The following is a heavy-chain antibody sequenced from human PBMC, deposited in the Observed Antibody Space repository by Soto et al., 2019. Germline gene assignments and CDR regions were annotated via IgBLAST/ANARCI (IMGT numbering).Heavy chain of an antibody. D-gene: IGHD6-13*01. CDR1: GGTFSSYA. CDR2: IIPIFGTA. CDR3: AKKGEGSSSWSFDY. Sequence: QVQLVQSGAEVKKPGSSVKVSCKASGGTFSSYANSWVRQAPGQGLEWMGGIIPIFGTANYAQKFRGRVTITADESTSTAYMELRSLRSEGAAVYYCAKKGEGSSSWSFDYWGQGTLVTVSS. V-gene: IGHV1-69*12. J-gene: IGHJ4*02.